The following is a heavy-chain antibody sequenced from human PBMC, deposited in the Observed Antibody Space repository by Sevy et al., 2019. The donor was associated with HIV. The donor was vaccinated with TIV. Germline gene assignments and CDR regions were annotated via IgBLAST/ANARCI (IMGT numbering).Heavy chain of an antibody. D-gene: IGHD6-13*01. J-gene: IGHJ5*02. CDR3: ARDKSKGAAAGIGWFDP. CDR1: GGSISSYY. Sequence: SETLSLTCTVSGGSISSYYWSWIRQPPGKGLEWIGYIYYSGSTNYNPSLKSRVTISVDTSKNQFSLKLSSVTAADTAVYYCARDKSKGAAAGIGWFDPWGQGTLVTVSS. CDR2: IYYSGST. V-gene: IGHV4-59*13.